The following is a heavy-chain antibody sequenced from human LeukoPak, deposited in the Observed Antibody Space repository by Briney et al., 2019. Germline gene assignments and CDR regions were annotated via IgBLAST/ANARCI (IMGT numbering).Heavy chain of an antibody. V-gene: IGHV3-30*18. Sequence: PGGSLRLSCAASGFTFSSYGMHWVRQAPGKGLEWVAVISYDGSNKYYADSVKGRFTISRDNSKNTLYLQMNSLRAEDTAVYYCAKEAKWELLDDDYGMDVWGQGTAVTVSS. D-gene: IGHD1-26*01. CDR3: AKEAKWELLDDDYGMDV. CDR2: ISYDGSNK. J-gene: IGHJ6*02. CDR1: GFTFSSYG.